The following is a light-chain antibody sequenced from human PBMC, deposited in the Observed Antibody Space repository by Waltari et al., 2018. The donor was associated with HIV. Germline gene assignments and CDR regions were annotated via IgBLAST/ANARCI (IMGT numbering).Light chain of an antibody. J-gene: IGKJ2*01. CDR2: GAS. V-gene: IGKV3-15*01. CDR1: QNVNNN. Sequence: EIVLTQSPAILSVSPGERATLSCRASQNVNNNLAWYQQKNGQAPRLLIYGASTRATDVPGGFSGSGSGTEFTLTVSNLQSEDFAVYYCQQYNNWPQTFGQGTKVEIK. CDR3: QQYNNWPQT.